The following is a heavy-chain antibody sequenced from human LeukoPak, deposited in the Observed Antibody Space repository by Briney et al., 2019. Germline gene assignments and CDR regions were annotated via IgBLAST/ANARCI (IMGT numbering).Heavy chain of an antibody. CDR3: ARGADEYTYGTWGLYYMDV. CDR2: IYYSGST. V-gene: IGHV4-39*01. J-gene: IGHJ6*03. CDR1: GGSISSSSYY. Sequence: SETLSLTCTVSGGSISSSSYYWGWIRQPPGKGLEWIGSIYYSGSTYYNPSLKSRVTISVDTSKNQFSLKLSSVTAADTAVYYCARGADEYTYGTWGLYYMDVWGKGTTVTVSS. D-gene: IGHD5-18*01.